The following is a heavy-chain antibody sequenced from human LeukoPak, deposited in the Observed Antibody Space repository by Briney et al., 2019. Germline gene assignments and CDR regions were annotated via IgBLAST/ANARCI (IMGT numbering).Heavy chain of an antibody. D-gene: IGHD3-22*01. CDR2: IDPSGGST. V-gene: IGHV1-46*01. CDR1: GYTFTSYY. CDR3: ARATQPLSRSSGYYPAWGGPYFDY. J-gene: IGHJ4*02. Sequence: PRASVKVSCKASGYTFTSYYMHWVRQAPGQGLEWMGIIDPSGGSTSYAQKFQGRVTMTRDTSTSTVYMELSSLRSEDTAVYYCARATQPLSRSSGYYPAWGGPYFDYWGQGTLVTVSS.